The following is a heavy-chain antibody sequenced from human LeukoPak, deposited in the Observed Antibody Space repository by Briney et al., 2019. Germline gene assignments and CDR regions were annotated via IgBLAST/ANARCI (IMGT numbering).Heavy chain of an antibody. V-gene: IGHV4-39*07. CDR3: AKARYELWFSTMRY. CDR2: IYYSGST. CDR1: GGPIRSSNYY. J-gene: IGHJ4*02. Sequence: SETLSLTCTVSGGPIRSSNYYWGWIRQPPGKGLEWIGSIYYSGSTYYNPSLKSRVTISVDTSKNQLSLRLSSMTAADTAVYYCAKARYELWFSTMRYWGQGTLVTVSS. D-gene: IGHD5-18*01.